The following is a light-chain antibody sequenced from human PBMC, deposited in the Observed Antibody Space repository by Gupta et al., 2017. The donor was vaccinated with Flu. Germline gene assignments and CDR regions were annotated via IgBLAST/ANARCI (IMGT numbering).Light chain of an antibody. CDR1: QDISNY. J-gene: IGKJ2*01. CDR3: QQYDNLPYT. Sequence: PSALSAAVGDRVTITCQASQDISNYLNWYQQKPGKAPKLLIYDASNLETGVPSRFSGSGSGTDFTFTISSLQPEDIATYYCQQYDNLPYTFGQGTKLEIK. CDR2: DAS. V-gene: IGKV1-33*01.